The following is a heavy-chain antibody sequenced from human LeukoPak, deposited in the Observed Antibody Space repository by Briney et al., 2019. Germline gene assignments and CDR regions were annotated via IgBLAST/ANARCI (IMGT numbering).Heavy chain of an antibody. CDR3: ASDIVATTILHPVGAFDI. J-gene: IGHJ3*02. D-gene: IGHD5-12*01. CDR2: IYYSGST. CDR1: GGSISSYY. Sequence: SETLSLTCTVSGGSISSYYWSWIRQPPGKGLEWIGYIYYSGSTNYNPSLKSRVTISVDTSKNQFSLKLSSVTAADTAVYYCASDIVATTILHPVGAFDIWGQGTMVTVSS. V-gene: IGHV4-59*01.